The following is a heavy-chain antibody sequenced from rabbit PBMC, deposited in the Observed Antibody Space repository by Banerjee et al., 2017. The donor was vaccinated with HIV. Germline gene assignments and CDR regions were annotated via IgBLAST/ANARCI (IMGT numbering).Heavy chain of an antibody. Sequence: QEQLEESGGDLVKPEGSLTLTCTASGFSFSNGYVMCWVRQAPGKGLEWIACINTISGDTVYATWAKGRFTISKTSWTTVTLQMTSLTAADTATYFCVRAAHGDEDWLDLWGPGTLVTVS. CDR3: VRAAHGDEDWLDL. D-gene: IGHD2-1*01. V-gene: IGHV1S45*01. J-gene: IGHJ5*01. CDR2: INTISGDT. CDR1: GFSFSNGYV.